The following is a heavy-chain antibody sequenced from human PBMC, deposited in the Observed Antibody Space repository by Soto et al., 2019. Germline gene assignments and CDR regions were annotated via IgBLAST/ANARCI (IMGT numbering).Heavy chain of an antibody. V-gene: IGHV3-21*01. CDR3: AVKGYCSGGSCYPDLDY. CDR2: ISSSSSYI. Sequence: PGGSLRLSCAASGFTFSSYSMNWVRQAPGKGLEWVSSISSSSSYIYYADSVKGRFTISRDNAKNSLYLQMNSLRAEDTAVYYWAVKGYCSGGSCYPDLDYWGQGTLVTVSS. J-gene: IGHJ4*02. CDR1: GFTFSSYS. D-gene: IGHD2-15*01.